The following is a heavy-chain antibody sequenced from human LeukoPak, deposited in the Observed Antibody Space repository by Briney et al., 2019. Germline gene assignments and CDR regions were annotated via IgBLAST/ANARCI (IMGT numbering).Heavy chain of an antibody. J-gene: IGHJ2*01. CDR2: IFTSGFT. CDR1: GGSISSYY. Sequence: SETLSLTCTVSGGSISSYYWSWIRQPPGKGLELIGYIFTSGFTNYNPSLESRVTISLDTSKNQFSLKLYSVTAADTAVYYCARLDTSDWAWYFDLWGRGSLVTVSS. V-gene: IGHV4-4*09. D-gene: IGHD6-19*01. CDR3: ARLDTSDWAWYFDL.